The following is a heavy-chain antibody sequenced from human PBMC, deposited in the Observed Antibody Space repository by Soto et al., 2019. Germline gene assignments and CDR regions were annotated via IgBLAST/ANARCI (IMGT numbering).Heavy chain of an antibody. V-gene: IGHV3-7*04. D-gene: IGHD3-16*01. CDR1: GFTFSSYW. J-gene: IGHJ2*01. CDR3: ARDSPQRGADPYWYFAL. CDR2: IKQDGSEK. Sequence: EVQLVESGGGLVQPGGSLRLSCAASGFTFSSYWMSWVRQAPGKGLEWVANIKQDGSEKYYVDSVKGRLTISRDNAKNSLHLQMNSLRAEDTAVYYCARDSPQRGADPYWYFALWGRGTLVTVSS.